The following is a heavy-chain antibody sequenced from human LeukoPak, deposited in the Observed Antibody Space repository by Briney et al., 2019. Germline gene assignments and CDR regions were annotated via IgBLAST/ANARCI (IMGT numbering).Heavy chain of an antibody. CDR1: GGSISSSSYY. CDR3: ARQEIGLRSFDP. Sequence: SETLSLTCTVSGGSISSSSYYWGWIRQPPGTNLEWLGSVYYTGSTHNNPSLKSRVTISVDTSKNQFSLNLSSVTAADTAVYYCARQEIGLRSFDPWGQGTLVTVSS. V-gene: IGHV4-39*01. J-gene: IGHJ5*02. CDR2: VYYTGST. D-gene: IGHD3/OR15-3a*01.